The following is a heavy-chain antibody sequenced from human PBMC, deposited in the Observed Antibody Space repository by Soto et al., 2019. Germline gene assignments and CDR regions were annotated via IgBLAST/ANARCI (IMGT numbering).Heavy chain of an antibody. J-gene: IGHJ6*02. Sequence: PGGSLRLSCAASGFTFSSYGMHWVRQAPGKGLEWVAVIWYDGSNKYYADSVKGRFTISRDNSKNTLYLQMNSLRAEDTAVYYCARDGDTAMVILPYYYYYGMDVWGQGTTVTVSS. V-gene: IGHV3-33*01. CDR2: IWYDGSNK. CDR3: ARDGDTAMVILPYYYYYGMDV. D-gene: IGHD5-18*01. CDR1: GFTFSSYG.